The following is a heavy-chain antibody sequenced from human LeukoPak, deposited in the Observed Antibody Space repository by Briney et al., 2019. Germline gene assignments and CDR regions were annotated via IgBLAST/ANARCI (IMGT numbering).Heavy chain of an antibody. CDR1: GFTFSSYS. D-gene: IGHD6-19*01. CDR2: ISSSSSTI. CDR3: ARSMGIAVSRNSNFDY. V-gene: IGHV3-48*04. Sequence: PGGSLRLSCAASGFTFSSYSMNWVRQAPGKGLEWVSYISSSSSTIYYADSVKGRFTISRDNAKNSLYLQMNSLRAEDSAVYYCARSMGIAVSRNSNFDYWGQGILVTVSS. J-gene: IGHJ4*02.